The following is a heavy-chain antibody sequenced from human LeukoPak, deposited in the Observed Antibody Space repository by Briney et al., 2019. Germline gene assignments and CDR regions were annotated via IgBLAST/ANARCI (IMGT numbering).Heavy chain of an antibody. V-gene: IGHV3-7*01. CDR1: GFTFSKFW. J-gene: IGHJ3*02. CDR3: ARGSVVVVTNDAFDM. Sequence: PGGSLRLSCEASGFTFSKFWMTWVRQTPEKRLEWVASINQDGSENYFVDSLKGRFTISRDNAKNSLYLQMSSLRAEDTALYYCARGSVVVVTNDAFDMWGQGTMVTVSA. D-gene: IGHD3-22*01. CDR2: INQDGSEN.